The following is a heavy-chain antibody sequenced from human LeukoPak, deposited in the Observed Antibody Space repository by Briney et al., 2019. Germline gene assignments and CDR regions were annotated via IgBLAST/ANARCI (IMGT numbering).Heavy chain of an antibody. J-gene: IGHJ1*01. CDR3: AGKYCSSTSCPLGY. Sequence: SETLSLTCTVSGGSISSGDYYWSWIRQPPGKGLEWIGYIYYSGSTYYNPSLKSRVTISVDTSKNQFSLKLSSVTAADTAVYYCAGKYCSSTSCPLGYWGQGTLVTVSS. D-gene: IGHD2-2*01. CDR2: IYYSGST. V-gene: IGHV4-30-4*01. CDR1: GGSISSGDYY.